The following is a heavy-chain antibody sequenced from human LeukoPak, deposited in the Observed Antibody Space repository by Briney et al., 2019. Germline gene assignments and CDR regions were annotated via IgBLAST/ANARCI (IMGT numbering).Heavy chain of an antibody. D-gene: IGHD4-17*01. J-gene: IGHJ4*02. CDR1: GYIFTDYA. Sequence: GASVKVSCKASGYIFTDYAIQWVRQAPGQGLEWMGWIHAGNGKTKYSQKFQGRVTITRDTSASTAYMELSGLRSDDTAVYYCARARWTSTVTTYYLDFWGQGTLVTVSS. CDR3: ARARWTSTVTTYYLDF. CDR2: IHAGNGKT. V-gene: IGHV1-3*01.